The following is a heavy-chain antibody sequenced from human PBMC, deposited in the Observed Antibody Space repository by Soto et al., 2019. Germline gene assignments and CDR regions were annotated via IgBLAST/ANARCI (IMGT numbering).Heavy chain of an antibody. CDR3: AGDQQSMLYYYYGMDV. Sequence: PGGSLRLSCAASGFTLSIYAMHWVRQAPGKGLEWVAVISYDGGNKYYADSVKGRFTLSRDSSENTLYLQMNSLRAEDTAVYYCAGDQQSMLYYYYGMDVWGQGTTVTVSS. CDR1: GFTLSIYA. V-gene: IGHV3-30-3*01. D-gene: IGHD6-13*01. J-gene: IGHJ6*02. CDR2: ISYDGGNK.